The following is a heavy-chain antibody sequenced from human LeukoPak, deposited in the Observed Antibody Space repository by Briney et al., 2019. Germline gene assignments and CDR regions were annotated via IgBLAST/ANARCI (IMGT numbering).Heavy chain of an antibody. D-gene: IGHD2-21*02. CDR1: GFTFSSYS. Sequence: GGSLRLSCAASGFTFSSYSMNWVRQAPGKGLEWVSSISSSSSYIHYADSVKGRFTISRDNAKSSLYLQMNNLRAEDTAVYYCARDVVTTGAYYFDYWGQGTLVTVSS. CDR3: ARDVVTTGAYYFDY. J-gene: IGHJ4*02. V-gene: IGHV3-21*01. CDR2: ISSSSSYI.